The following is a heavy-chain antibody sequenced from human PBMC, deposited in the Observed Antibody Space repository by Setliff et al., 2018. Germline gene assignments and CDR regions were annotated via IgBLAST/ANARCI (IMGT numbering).Heavy chain of an antibody. V-gene: IGHV4-59*12. CDR2: IYYSGYT. D-gene: IGHD6-19*01. J-gene: IGHJ5*02. Sequence: SETLSLTCTVSGDSISSYYWSWIRQPPGKGLEWIGYIYYSGYTTYNPSLKSRVTMSVDTSKNQFSLKVTSVTAADTALYFCAREVAGTYHYFDPWGQGTLVTVSS. CDR1: GDSISSYY. CDR3: AREVAGTYHYFDP.